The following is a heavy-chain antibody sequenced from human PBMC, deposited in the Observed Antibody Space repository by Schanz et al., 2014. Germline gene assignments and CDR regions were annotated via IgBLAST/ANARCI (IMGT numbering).Heavy chain of an antibody. CDR2: IGNGGVTI. D-gene: IGHD5-12*01. V-gene: IGHV3-48*04. J-gene: IGHJ4*02. Sequence: EVQLVESGGGLIQPGGSLRLSCAASGFTLSNYAMSCVRQAPGRGLEWVSYIGNGGVTIYYADSVKGRFTISRDNSKNSLYLQMNSLRAEDTAVYYCARKVVATIGGYYDNWGQGTLVIVSS. CDR3: ARKVVATIGGYYDN. CDR1: GFTLSNYA.